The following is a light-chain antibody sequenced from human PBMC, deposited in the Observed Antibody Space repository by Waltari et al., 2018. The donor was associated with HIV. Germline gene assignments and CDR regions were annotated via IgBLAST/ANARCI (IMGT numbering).Light chain of an antibody. CDR2: AAS. J-gene: IGKJ4*01. CDR1: QYINMY. Sequence: DIQIIQSPSSLSASIGDLVTITCQTSQYINMYLNWYQQKPGKAPSLLIFAASTLHTGVPSRFSASASGTTFSLAISSLQPDDIATYYCQQTFTTPLTFGAGTKIEI. CDR3: QQTFTTPLT. V-gene: IGKV1-39*01.